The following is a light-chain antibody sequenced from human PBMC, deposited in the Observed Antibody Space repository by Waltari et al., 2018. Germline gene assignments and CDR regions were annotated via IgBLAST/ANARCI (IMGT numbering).Light chain of an antibody. Sequence: EVVLTQSPGPLSLSPGEGATLSCSASESVSKFLAWYQQKPGQAPRLLIFHASNRASGIPDRFSGSGFGTDFSLTISRLEPEDFAVYYCQKYDSLPATFGQGTKVEIK. CDR3: QKYDSLPAT. J-gene: IGKJ1*01. CDR2: HAS. CDR1: ESVSKF. V-gene: IGKV3-20*01.